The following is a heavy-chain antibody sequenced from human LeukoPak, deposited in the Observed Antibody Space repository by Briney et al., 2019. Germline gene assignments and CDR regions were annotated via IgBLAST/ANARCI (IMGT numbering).Heavy chain of an antibody. CDR1: GFTFSSYW. CDR3: AKDWELPLRPGDAFDI. V-gene: IGHV3-23*01. J-gene: IGHJ3*02. CDR2: ISGSGGST. D-gene: IGHD1-26*01. Sequence: QPGGSLRLSCAASGFTFSSYWMHWVRQAPGKGLVWVSAISGSGGSTYYADSVKGRFTISRDNSKNTLYLQMNSLRAEDTAVYYCAKDWELPLRPGDAFDIWGQGTMVTVSS.